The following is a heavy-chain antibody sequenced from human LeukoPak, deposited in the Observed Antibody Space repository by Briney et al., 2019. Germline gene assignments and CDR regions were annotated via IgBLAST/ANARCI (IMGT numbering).Heavy chain of an antibody. CDR2: IYTSGST. D-gene: IGHD3-22*01. V-gene: IGHV4-4*07. CDR3: ARLKHRYYYDSSGYGLSHYFDY. J-gene: IGHJ4*02. CDR1: GGSISSYY. Sequence: PSETLSLTCTVSGGSISSYYWSWIRQPAGKGLEWIGRIYTSGSTTYNPSLKSRVTISVDTSKNQFSLKLSSVTAADTAVYYCARLKHRYYYDSSGYGLSHYFDYWGQGTLVTVSS.